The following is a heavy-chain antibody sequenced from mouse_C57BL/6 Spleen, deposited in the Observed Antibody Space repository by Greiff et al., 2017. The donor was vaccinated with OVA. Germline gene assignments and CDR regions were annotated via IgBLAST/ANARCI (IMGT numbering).Heavy chain of an antibody. D-gene: IGHD1-1*01. J-gene: IGHJ2*01. Sequence: EVQLVESGGGLVQPKGSLKLSCAASGFTFNTYAMHWVRQAPGKGLEWVARIRSKSSNYATYYADSVKDRFTISRDDSQSMLYLQMNNLKTEDTAMYYCVRGGTTVVKDYFDYWGQGTTLTVSS. CDR3: VRGGTTVVKDYFDY. V-gene: IGHV10-3*01. CDR2: IRSKSSNYAT. CDR1: GFTFNTYA.